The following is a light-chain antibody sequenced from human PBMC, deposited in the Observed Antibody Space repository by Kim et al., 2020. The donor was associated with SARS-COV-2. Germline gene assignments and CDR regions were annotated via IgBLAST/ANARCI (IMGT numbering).Light chain of an antibody. CDR1: QSVSSVY. J-gene: IGKJ2*01. CDR3: QQYGSSPRT. CDR2: GVS. V-gene: IGKV3-20*01. Sequence: EIVLTQSPGTLSLSPGERVTLSCRASQSVSSVYFAWYQQKPGQAPRLLIYGVSTRATGIPDRFSGSGSGTDFTLTISRLEPEDSAVYYCQQYGSSPRTFGQGTKLEIK.